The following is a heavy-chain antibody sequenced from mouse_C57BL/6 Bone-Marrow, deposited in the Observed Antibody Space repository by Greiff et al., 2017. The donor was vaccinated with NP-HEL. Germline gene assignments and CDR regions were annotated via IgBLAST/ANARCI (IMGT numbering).Heavy chain of an antibody. CDR1: GFTFSDYG. J-gene: IGHJ4*01. D-gene: IGHD1-1*01. V-gene: IGHV5-15*04. CDR3: ARITTVVATNDYAMDY. CDR2: ISNLAYSI. Sequence: EVMLVESGGGLVQPGGSLKLSCAASGFTFSDYGMAWVRQAPRKGPEWVAFISNLAYSIYYADTVTGRFTISRENAKNTLYLEMSSLRSEDTAMYYCARITTVVATNDYAMDYWGQGTSVTVSS.